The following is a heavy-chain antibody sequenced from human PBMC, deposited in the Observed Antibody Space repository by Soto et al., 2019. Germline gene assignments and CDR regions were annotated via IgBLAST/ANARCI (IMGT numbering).Heavy chain of an antibody. Sequence: PGGSLRLSCAASGFTFSSYGMHWVRQAPGKGLEWVAVIWYDGSNKYYADPVKGRFTISRDNSKNTLYLQMNSLRAEDTAVYYCAREGASSSSYYYYGMDVWGQGTKVTVYS. D-gene: IGHD6-13*01. CDR2: IWYDGSNK. V-gene: IGHV3-33*01. CDR3: AREGASSSSYYYYGMDV. J-gene: IGHJ6*02. CDR1: GFTFSSYG.